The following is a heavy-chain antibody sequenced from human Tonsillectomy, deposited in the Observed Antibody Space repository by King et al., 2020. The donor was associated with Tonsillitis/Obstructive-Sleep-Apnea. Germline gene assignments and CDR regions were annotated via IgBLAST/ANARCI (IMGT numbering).Heavy chain of an antibody. CDR3: ASSLEDQLLPYFFDY. J-gene: IGHJ4*02. CDR2: IYPGDSDT. Sequence: GQLVQSGAEVKKPGESLKISCKGSGYTFTNYWIGWVRQMPGKGLEWIGFIYPGDSDTRYSPSFQGLVTISADKSINTAYLQWGSLKASVTAMYYCASSLEDQLLPYFFDYWGQGTLVTVSS. V-gene: IGHV5-51*01. CDR1: GYTFTNYW. D-gene: IGHD4-11*01.